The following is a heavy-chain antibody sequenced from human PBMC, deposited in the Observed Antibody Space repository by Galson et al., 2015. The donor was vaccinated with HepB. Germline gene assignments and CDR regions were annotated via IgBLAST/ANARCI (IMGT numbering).Heavy chain of an antibody. CDR2: TYYRSKWYN. CDR1: GDSVSSNSAA. Sequence: AISGDSVSSNSAAWNWIRQSPSRGLEWLGRTYYRSKWYNDYAVSVKSRITINPDTSKNQFSLQLNSVTPEDTAVYYCARSIFGVVITDWFDPWGQGTLVTVSS. CDR3: ARSIFGVVITDWFDP. D-gene: IGHD3-3*01. V-gene: IGHV6-1*01. J-gene: IGHJ5*02.